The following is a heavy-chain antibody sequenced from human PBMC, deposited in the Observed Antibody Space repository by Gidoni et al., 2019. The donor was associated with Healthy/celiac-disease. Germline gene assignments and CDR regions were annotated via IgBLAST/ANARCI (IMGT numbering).Heavy chain of an antibody. V-gene: IGHV4-39*01. J-gene: IGHJ3*02. D-gene: IGHD3-10*01. CDR1: GGSISSSSYY. Sequence: QLQLQESGPGLVKPSETLSLTCTVSGGSISSSSYYWGWIRQPPGKGLEWIGSIYYSGSTYYNPSLKSRVTISVDTSKNQFSLKLSSVTAADTAVYYCARPRSMVRGVNSAFDIWGQGTMVTVSS. CDR3: ARPRSMVRGVNSAFDI. CDR2: IYYSGST.